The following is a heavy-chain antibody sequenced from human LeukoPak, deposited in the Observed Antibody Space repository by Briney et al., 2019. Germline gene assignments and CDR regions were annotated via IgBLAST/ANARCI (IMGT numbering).Heavy chain of an antibody. D-gene: IGHD3-22*01. V-gene: IGHV3-30*18. J-gene: IGHJ4*02. CDR1: GFTFSSYG. CDR2: ISYDGSNK. Sequence: PGGSLRLSCAASGFTFSSYGMHWVRQAPGKGLEWVAVISYDGSNKYYADSVKGRSTISRDNSKNTLYLQMNSLRAEDTAVYYCAKGIRGYYDSSGQPWGQGTLVTVSS. CDR3: AKGIRGYYDSSGQP.